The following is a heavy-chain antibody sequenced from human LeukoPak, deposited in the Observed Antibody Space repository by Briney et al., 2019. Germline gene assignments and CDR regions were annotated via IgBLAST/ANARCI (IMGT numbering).Heavy chain of an antibody. CDR2: ISYDGNIK. CDR3: ARILDSAWGELGY. Sequence: GTSLRLSCAASGFSFTSYNFHWVRQAPGKGLQWLGFISYDGNIKYEDSVKGRFTISRDNSKNTLYLQMNSLRADDTAVYYCARILDSAWGELGYWGQGTLVTVSS. D-gene: IGHD6-19*01. J-gene: IGHJ4*02. CDR1: GFSFTSYN. V-gene: IGHV3-30*03.